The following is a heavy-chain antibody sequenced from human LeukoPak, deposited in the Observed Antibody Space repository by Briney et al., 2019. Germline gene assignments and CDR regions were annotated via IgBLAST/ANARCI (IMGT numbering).Heavy chain of an antibody. CDR3: ARDTRPYSSGWYIYLDY. CDR1: GYTFTSYG. CDR2: ISAYNGNT. J-gene: IGHJ4*02. Sequence: GASVKVSCKASGYTFTSYGIIWVRQAPGQGLEWMGWISAYNGNTNYAQKLQGRVTMTTDTSTSTAYMELRSLRSDDTAVYYCARDTRPYSSGWYIYLDYWGQGTLVTVSS. V-gene: IGHV1-18*01. D-gene: IGHD6-19*01.